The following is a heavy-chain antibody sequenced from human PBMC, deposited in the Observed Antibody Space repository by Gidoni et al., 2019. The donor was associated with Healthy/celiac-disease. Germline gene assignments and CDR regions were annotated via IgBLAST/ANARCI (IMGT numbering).Heavy chain of an antibody. CDR1: GGSFSGYY. V-gene: IGHV4-34*01. Sequence: QVQLQQWGAGLLKPSETLSLTCAVYGGSFSGYYWSWIRQPPGKGLEWIGEINHSGSTNYNPSLKSRVTISVDTSKNQFSLKLSSVTAADTAVYYCARGGQGMITIPSHLAFDIWGQGTMVTVSS. D-gene: IGHD2-21*01. CDR2: INHSGST. CDR3: ARGGQGMITIPSHLAFDI. J-gene: IGHJ3*02.